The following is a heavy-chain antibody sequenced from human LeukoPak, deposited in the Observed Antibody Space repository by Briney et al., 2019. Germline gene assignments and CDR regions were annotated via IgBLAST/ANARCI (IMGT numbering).Heavy chain of an antibody. CDR3: ARDPQSTYSSGWDYYYGMDV. CDR1: GFTFSSYA. V-gene: IGHV3-23*01. D-gene: IGHD6-19*01. CDR2: ISGSGGST. J-gene: IGHJ6*02. Sequence: PGGSLRLSCAASGFTFSSYAMSWVRQAPGKGLEWVSAISGSGGSTYYADSVKGRFTISRDNSKNTLYLQMNSLRAEDTAVYYCARDPQSTYSSGWDYYYGMDVWGQGTTVTVSS.